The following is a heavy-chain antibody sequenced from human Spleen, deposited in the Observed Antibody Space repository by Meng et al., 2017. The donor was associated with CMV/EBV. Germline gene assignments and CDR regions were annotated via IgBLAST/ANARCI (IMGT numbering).Heavy chain of an antibody. Sequence: GGSLRLSCAASGFTFSTSWMSWVRQAPGKGLEWVANIKQDGSEKYYVDSVKGRFTISRDNAKNSLYLQMNSLRAEDTAVYYCATNWNPDTEPAFDIWGQGTMVTVSS. J-gene: IGHJ3*02. CDR2: IKQDGSEK. CDR1: GFTFSTSW. V-gene: IGHV3-7*01. CDR3: ATNWNPDTEPAFDI. D-gene: IGHD1-20*01.